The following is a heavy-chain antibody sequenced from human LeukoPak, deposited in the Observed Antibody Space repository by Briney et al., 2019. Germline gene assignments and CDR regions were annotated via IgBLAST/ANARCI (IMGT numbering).Heavy chain of an antibody. D-gene: IGHD2-2*01. CDR2: IWYDGSNK. J-gene: IGHJ6*02. Sequence: GRSLRLSCAASGFTFSSYGMHWVRQAPGKGLEWVAVIWYDGSNKYYADSVKGRFTISRDNSKNTLYLQMNSLRAEDTAVYYCARLRSSTSLGYCYYYGMDVWGQGTTVTVSS. CDR1: GFTFSSYG. V-gene: IGHV3-33*01. CDR3: ARLRSSTSLGYCYYYGMDV.